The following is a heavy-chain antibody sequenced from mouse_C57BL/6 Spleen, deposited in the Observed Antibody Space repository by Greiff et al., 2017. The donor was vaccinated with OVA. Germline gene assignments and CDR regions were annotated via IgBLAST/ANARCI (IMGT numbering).Heavy chain of an antibody. J-gene: IGHJ2*01. D-gene: IGHD3-2*02. V-gene: IGHV1-55*01. CDR3: ARASSGKIPY. Sequence: QVQLKESGAELVKPGASVKMSCKASGYTFTSYWITWVKQRPGQGLEWIGDIYPGSGSTNYNEKFKSKATLTVDTSSSTAYMQLSSLTSEDSAVYYCARASSGKIPYWGQGTTLTVSS. CDR2: IYPGSGST. CDR1: GYTFTSYW.